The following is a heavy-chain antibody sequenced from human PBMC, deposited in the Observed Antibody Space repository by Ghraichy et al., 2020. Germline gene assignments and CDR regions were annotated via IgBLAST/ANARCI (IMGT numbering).Heavy chain of an antibody. CDR3: ARVHLPSARRITIFGVGPVIDY. D-gene: IGHD3-3*01. J-gene: IGHJ4*02. Sequence: SETLSLTCTVSGGSVSSGSYYWSWIRQPPGKGLEWIGYIYYSGSTNYNPSLKSRVTISVDTSKNQFSLKLSSVTAADTAVYYCARVHLPSARRITIFGVGPVIDYWGQGTLVTVSS. V-gene: IGHV4-61*01. CDR2: IYYSGST. CDR1: GGSVSSGSYY.